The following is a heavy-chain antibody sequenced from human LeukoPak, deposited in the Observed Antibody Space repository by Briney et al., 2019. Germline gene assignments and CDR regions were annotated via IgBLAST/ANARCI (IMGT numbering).Heavy chain of an antibody. CDR3: ARAPSSGWYYFDY. Sequence: GGSLRLSCAASGFIFSDYYMSWIRQAPGKGLEWLSFISSGGSTIYYADSVKGRFTISRDNAQNSLYLQMNSLRAEDTAVYYCARAPSSGWYYFDYWGQGTLVTVSS. CDR1: GFIFSDYY. CDR2: ISSGGSTI. J-gene: IGHJ4*02. V-gene: IGHV3-11*04. D-gene: IGHD6-19*01.